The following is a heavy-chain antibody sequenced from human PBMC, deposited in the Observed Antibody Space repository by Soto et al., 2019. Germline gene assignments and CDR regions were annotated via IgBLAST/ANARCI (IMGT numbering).Heavy chain of an antibody. Sequence: ASVKVSCKASVYTFTSYYMHWVRQAPGQGLEWMGIINPSGGSTSYAQKFQGRVTMPRDTSTSTVYMELSSLRSEDTAVYYCARGVTMVRGVIPHLDYGGQGTLVTIS. V-gene: IGHV1-46*01. J-gene: IGHJ4*02. D-gene: IGHD3-10*01. CDR3: ARGVTMVRGVIPHLDY. CDR2: INPSGGST. CDR1: VYTFTSYY.